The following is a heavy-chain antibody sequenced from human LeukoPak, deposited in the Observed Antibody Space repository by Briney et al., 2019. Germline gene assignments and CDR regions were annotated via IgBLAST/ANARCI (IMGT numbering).Heavy chain of an antibody. CDR2: IIPIFGTA. V-gene: IGHV1-69*01. D-gene: IGHD6-13*01. Sequence: GASVTVSFKASGGTFSSYAISWVRQAPGQGLEWMGGIIPIFGTANYAQKFQGRVTITADESTSTAYMELSSLRSEDTAVYYCARAVAAAGTGYFDYWGQGTLVTVSS. CDR1: GGTFSSYA. J-gene: IGHJ4*02. CDR3: ARAVAAAGTGYFDY.